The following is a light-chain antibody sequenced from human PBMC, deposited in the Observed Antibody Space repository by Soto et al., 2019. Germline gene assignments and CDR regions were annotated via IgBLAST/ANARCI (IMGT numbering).Light chain of an antibody. CDR2: DVT. Sequence: QSVLTQPASVSGPPGQSITISCTGTSSDVGAYNYVSWYQHPPGKAPRLVIYDVTNRPSGISDRFSGSKSGNTASLTISGLLAEDEADYYCTSYTSISTYVFGTGTKLTVL. CDR3: TSYTSISTYV. J-gene: IGLJ1*01. CDR1: SSDVGAYNY. V-gene: IGLV2-14*01.